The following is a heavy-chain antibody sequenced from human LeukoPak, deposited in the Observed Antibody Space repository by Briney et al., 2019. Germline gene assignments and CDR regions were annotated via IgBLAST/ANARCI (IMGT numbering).Heavy chain of an antibody. D-gene: IGHD3-10*01. CDR3: AREVVLWFGELFAPPPSAYYYGMDV. V-gene: IGHV1-8*01. Sequence: ASVKVSCKASGYTFTSYDINWVRQATGQGLEWMGWMNPNSGNTGYAQKFQGRVTMTRNNSISTAYMELSSLRSEDTAVYYCAREVVLWFGELFAPPPSAYYYGMDVWGQGTTVTVSS. CDR1: GYTFTSYD. CDR2: MNPNSGNT. J-gene: IGHJ6*02.